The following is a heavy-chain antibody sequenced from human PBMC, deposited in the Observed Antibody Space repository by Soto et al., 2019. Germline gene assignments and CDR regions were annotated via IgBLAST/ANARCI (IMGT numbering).Heavy chain of an antibody. CDR1: GGSISSGNYY. CDR2: ISYSGTT. V-gene: IGHV4-30-4*01. J-gene: IGHJ4*02. D-gene: IGHD4-17*01. CDR3: ATMGTPVTGLYYFDY. Sequence: QVQLQESGPGLVKPSQTLSLTCTVSGGSISSGNYYWSWIRQPPGKGLEWIGFISYSGTTHYSASLRSRVSISVDTAKKQFSLDLSSVTAADTAVYYCATMGTPVTGLYYFDYWGQGTLGTVSS.